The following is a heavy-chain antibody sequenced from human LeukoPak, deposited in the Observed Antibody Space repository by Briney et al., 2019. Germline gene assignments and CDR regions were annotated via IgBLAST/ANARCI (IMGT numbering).Heavy chain of an antibody. Sequence: PGGSLRLSCAASGFTFSSYEMNWVRQAPGKGLEWVSYISIGGSTIYYADSVKGRFTISRDNAKNSLYLQMNSLRAEDTALYYCAKARGYYDSSGYRDAFDIWGQGTMVTVSS. D-gene: IGHD3-22*01. CDR3: AKARGYYDSSGYRDAFDI. CDR2: ISIGGSTI. J-gene: IGHJ3*02. CDR1: GFTFSSYE. V-gene: IGHV3-48*03.